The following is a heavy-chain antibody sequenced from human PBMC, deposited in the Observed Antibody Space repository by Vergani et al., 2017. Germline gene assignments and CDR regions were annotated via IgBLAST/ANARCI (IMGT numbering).Heavy chain of an antibody. V-gene: IGHV3-11*04. CDR3: ARDVVVTATAGFRDAFDI. Sequence: VQLLESGGGFVKPGGSLRLSCSASGFNISHYYMSWIRQAPGKGLEWVSYISSSGSTIFHADSVKGRFTISRDSANKSLYLQMTSLKSEDTAMYYCARDVVVTATAGFRDAFDIWGQGTMVTVSS. CDR1: GFNISHYY. J-gene: IGHJ3*02. D-gene: IGHD2-21*02. CDR2: ISSSGSTI.